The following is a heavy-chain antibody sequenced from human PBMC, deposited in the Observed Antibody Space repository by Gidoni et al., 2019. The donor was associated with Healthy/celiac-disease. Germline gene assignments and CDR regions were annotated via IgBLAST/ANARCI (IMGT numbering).Heavy chain of an antibody. CDR1: GFTFSSYA. Sequence: EVQLLESGGGLVQPGGSLRLSCAASGFTFSSYAMSWVRQAPGKGLEWVSAISGSGGSTYYADSVKGRFTISRDNSKNTLYLQMNSLRAEDTAVYYCAKEDVLITIFGVVKVAYNWFDPWGQGTLVTVSS. CDR2: ISGSGGST. D-gene: IGHD3-3*01. V-gene: IGHV3-23*01. CDR3: AKEDVLITIFGVVKVAYNWFDP. J-gene: IGHJ5*02.